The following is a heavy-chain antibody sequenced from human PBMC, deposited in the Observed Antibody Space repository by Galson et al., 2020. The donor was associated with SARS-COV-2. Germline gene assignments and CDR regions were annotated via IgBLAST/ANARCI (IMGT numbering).Heavy chain of an antibody. CDR2: ISSSSSYI. V-gene: IGHV3-21*01. CDR1: GFTFSSYS. J-gene: IGHJ6*02. Sequence: GGSLRLSCAASGFTFSSYSMNWVRQAPGKGLEWVSSISSSSSYIYYADSVKGRFTISRDNAKNSLYLQMNSLRAEDTAVYYCARFSPYYFFYRMDVLGQGATVPVSS. CDR3: ARFSPYYFFYRMDV.